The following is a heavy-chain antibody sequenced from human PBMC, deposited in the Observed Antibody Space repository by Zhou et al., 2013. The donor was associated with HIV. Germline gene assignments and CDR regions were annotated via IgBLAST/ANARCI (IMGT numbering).Heavy chain of an antibody. CDR2: IIPIYGTG. J-gene: IGHJ3*02. Sequence: QVQLVQSGAEVKKPGSSVKVSCKASGGTFSSYAISWVRQAPGQGLEWMGGIIPIYGTGNYAQKFQGRVMINADESTSTAYMELSSLRSEDTAVYYCASPPYCSSTSCYHDAFDIWGQGTMVTVSP. V-gene: IGHV1-69*12. D-gene: IGHD2-2*01. CDR1: GGTFSSYA. CDR3: ASPPYCSSTSCYHDAFDI.